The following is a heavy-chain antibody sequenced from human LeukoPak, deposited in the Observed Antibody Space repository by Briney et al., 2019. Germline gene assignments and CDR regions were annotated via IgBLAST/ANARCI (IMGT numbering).Heavy chain of an antibody. CDR1: GFTFSSHG. CDR3: ASLGETSSSWSYYFDY. V-gene: IGHV3-30*03. D-gene: IGHD6-13*01. Sequence: GGSLRLSCGASGFTFSSHGMQWVRQAPGKGLEWVAVISYDGSNKYYADSVKGRFAISRDNSKSTLYLQMNSLRAEDTAVYYCASLGETSSSWSYYFDYWGQGTLVTVSS. CDR2: ISYDGSNK. J-gene: IGHJ4*02.